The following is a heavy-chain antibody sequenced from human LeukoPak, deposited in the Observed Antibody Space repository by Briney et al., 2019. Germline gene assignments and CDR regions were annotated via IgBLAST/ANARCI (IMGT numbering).Heavy chain of an antibody. V-gene: IGHV4-59*01. CDR2: IYYSGST. CDR3: ARDKYSSGWPYYYYGMDV. CDR1: GGSISSYY. Sequence: SETLSLTCTASGGSISSYYWSWIRQPPGKGLEWIGYIYYSGSTNYNPSLKSRVTISVDTSKNQFSLKLSSVTAADTAVYYCARDKYSSGWPYYYYGMDVWGQGTTVTVSS. J-gene: IGHJ6*02. D-gene: IGHD6-19*01.